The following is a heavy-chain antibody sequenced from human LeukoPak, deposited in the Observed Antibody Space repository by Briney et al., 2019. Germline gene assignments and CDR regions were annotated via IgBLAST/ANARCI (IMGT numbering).Heavy chain of an antibody. CDR1: GFIFSDHY. D-gene: IGHD2-21*02. Sequence: GSLRLSCAASGFIFSDHYMDWVRQPPGKGVEGIGEINHSGSTNYNPSLKSRVTISVDTSKNQFSLKLSSVTAADTAVYYCARVRDAPYYFDYWGQGTLVTVSS. CDR2: INHSGST. CDR3: ARVRDAPYYFDY. J-gene: IGHJ4*02. V-gene: IGHV4-34*01.